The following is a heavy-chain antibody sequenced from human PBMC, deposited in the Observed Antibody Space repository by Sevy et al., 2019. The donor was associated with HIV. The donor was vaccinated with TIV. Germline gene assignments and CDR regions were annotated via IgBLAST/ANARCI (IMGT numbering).Heavy chain of an antibody. D-gene: IGHD6-13*01. CDR2: IYTSGST. CDR1: GGSISSGSYY. J-gene: IGHJ3*02. Sequence: SETVSLTCTVSGGSISSGSYYWSWIRQPAGKGLEWIGRIYTSGSTYYNPSLKSRVTISVDTSKNQFSLKLSSVTAADTAVYYCARASRIAAAGFYSGDAFDIWGQGTMVTVSS. V-gene: IGHV4-61*02. CDR3: ARASRIAAAGFYSGDAFDI.